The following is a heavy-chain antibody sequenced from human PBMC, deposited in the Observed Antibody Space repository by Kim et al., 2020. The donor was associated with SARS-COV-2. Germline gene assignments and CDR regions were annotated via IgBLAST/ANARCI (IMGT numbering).Heavy chain of an antibody. CDR2: NGNT. J-gene: IGHJ4*02. CDR3: ARDSFDY. Sequence: NGNTKYSQKSQGRVTITRDTSASTAYMELSSLRSEDTAVYYCARDSFDYWGQGTLVTVSS. V-gene: IGHV1-3*01.